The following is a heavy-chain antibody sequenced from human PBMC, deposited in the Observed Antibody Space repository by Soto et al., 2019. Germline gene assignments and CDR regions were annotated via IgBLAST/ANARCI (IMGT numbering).Heavy chain of an antibody. CDR1: VFTFSTYA. J-gene: IGHJ6*02. CDR3: EKESHGVVLNYAMDV. V-gene: IGHV3-23*01. CDR2: ISGSSLSA. D-gene: IGHD3-3*01. Sequence: GGSLRLSCAASVFTFSTYAMTWVRQAPGKGLEWVSGISGSSLSAFYANSVKGRFTISRDNSKNTLYMQMSSLRAEDSGVYYCEKESHGVVLNYAMDVWGQGTTVTVSS.